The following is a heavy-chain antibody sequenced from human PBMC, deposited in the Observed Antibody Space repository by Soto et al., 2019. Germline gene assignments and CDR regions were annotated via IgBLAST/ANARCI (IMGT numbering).Heavy chain of an antibody. CDR2: IYPGDSDT. V-gene: IGHV5-51*01. J-gene: IGHJ6*02. CDR1: GYTFTDYW. CDR3: AGHISNLRLYYYAMDI. D-gene: IGHD3-3*01. Sequence: GESLKISCKGSGYTFTDYWIGWVRQLPGKGLEWMGIIYPGDSDTRYSPSFQGHVTITVDKSTNTAYLQWNTLRASDTAMYYCAGHISNLRLYYYAMDIGGQGNTVTVS.